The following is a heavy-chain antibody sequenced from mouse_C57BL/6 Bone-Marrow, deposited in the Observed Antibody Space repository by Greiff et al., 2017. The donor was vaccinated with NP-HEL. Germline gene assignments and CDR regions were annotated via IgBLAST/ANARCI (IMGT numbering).Heavy chain of an antibody. D-gene: IGHD2-3*01. V-gene: IGHV1-18*01. J-gene: IGHJ4*01. CDR3: ARDDGYYFYAMDY. Sequence: EVKLMESGPELVKPGASVKIPCKASGYTFTDYNMDWVKQSHGKSLEWIGDINPNNGGTIYNQKFKGKATLTVDKSSSTAYMELRSLTSEDTAVYYCARDDGYYFYAMDYWGQGTSVTVSS. CDR1: GYTFTDYN. CDR2: INPNNGGT.